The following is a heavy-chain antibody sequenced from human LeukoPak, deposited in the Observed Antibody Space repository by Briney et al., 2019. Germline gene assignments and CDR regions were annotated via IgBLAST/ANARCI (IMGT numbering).Heavy chain of an antibody. CDR1: GFTFSSYA. Sequence: GSLSLSCAASGFTFSSYAMSWVRPAPGKGLEWVSAISGSGGSTYYADSEKGRFTISRDNSKNTLYLQMNSLRAEDTAVYYCAKYQYEVTTSHCTIDYWGQGTLVTVSS. V-gene: IGHV3-23*01. CDR3: AKYQYEVTTSHCTIDY. J-gene: IGHJ4*02. CDR2: ISGSGGST. D-gene: IGHD4-17*01.